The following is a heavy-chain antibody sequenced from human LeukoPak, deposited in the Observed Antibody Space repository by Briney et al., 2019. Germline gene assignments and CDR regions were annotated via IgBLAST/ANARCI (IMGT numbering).Heavy chain of an antibody. CDR2: MYTSGST. CDR1: GCSISSYY. V-gene: IGHV4-4*07. Sequence: SETLSLTCTVSGCSISSYYWSWIRQPAGKGLEWIGRMYTSGSTNYNPSLKSRVTMSVDTSKNQFSLKRSSVTAADTAVYYCARVGGILTRYYKDYFDYCGQGTLVTVSP. J-gene: IGHJ4*02. CDR3: ARVGGILTRYYKDYFDY. D-gene: IGHD3-9*01.